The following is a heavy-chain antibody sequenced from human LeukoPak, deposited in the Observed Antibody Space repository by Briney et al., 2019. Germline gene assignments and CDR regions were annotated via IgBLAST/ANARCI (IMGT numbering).Heavy chain of an antibody. V-gene: IGHV4-34*01. CDR2: INHSGST. J-gene: IGHJ6*02. CDR3: ARVGGSYHYYGMDV. D-gene: IGHD1-26*01. Sequence: SETLSLTCAVYGGSFSGYYWSWIRQPPGKGLEWIGEINHSGSTNYNPSLKSRVTISVDTSKNQFSLKLSSVTAADTAVYYCARVGGSYHYYGMDVWGQGTMVTVSS. CDR1: GGSFSGYY.